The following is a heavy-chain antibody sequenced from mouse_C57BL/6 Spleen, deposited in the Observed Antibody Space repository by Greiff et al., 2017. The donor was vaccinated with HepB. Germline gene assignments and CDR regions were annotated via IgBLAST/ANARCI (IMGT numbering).Heavy chain of an antibody. CDR1: GFTFSSYA. CDR2: ISSGGDYI. Sequence: EVKVVESGEGLVKPGGSLKLSCAASGFTFSSYAMSWVRQTPEKRLEWVAYISSGGDYIYYADTVKGRFTISRDNARNTLYLQMSSLKSEDTAMYYCTRDHYGIAMDYWGQGTSVTVSS. J-gene: IGHJ4*01. V-gene: IGHV5-9-1*02. CDR3: TRDHYGIAMDY. D-gene: IGHD1-1*01.